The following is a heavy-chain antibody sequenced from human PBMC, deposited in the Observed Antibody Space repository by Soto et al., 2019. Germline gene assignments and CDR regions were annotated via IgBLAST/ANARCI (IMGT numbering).Heavy chain of an antibody. D-gene: IGHD3-3*01. CDR3: ARQTLMGGYYNY. V-gene: IGHV4-59*08. Sequence: SETLSLTCTASGGSISSYYWSWIRQPPGKGLEWIGYIYYSGSTNYNPSLKSRVTISVDTSKNQFSLKLSSVTAADTAVYYCARQTLMGGYYNYWGQGTLVTVSS. CDR2: IYYSGST. J-gene: IGHJ4*02. CDR1: GGSISSYY.